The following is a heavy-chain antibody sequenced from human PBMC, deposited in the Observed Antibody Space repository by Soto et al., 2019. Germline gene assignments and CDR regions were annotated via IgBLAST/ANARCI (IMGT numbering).Heavy chain of an antibody. CDR2: INPILSMS. CDR1: GDTFAFHS. D-gene: IGHD3-10*01. CDR3: ATSYGSGYRAFDY. J-gene: IGHJ4*02. V-gene: IGHV1-69*02. Sequence: QVQLVQSGAEVKRPGSSVKVSCKASGDTFAFHSINWVRQAPGLGLEWMGRINPILSMSNYAQRFQGRVTMAADNSTGTAYLVLRGLRSEDTATYYCATSYGSGYRAFDYWGQGALVTVSS.